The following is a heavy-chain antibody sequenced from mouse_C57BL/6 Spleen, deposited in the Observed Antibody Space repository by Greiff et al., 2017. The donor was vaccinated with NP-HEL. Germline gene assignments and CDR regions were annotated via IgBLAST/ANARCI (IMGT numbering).Heavy chain of an antibody. CDR1: GYTFTDYY. J-gene: IGHJ4*01. CDR2: INPNNGGT. Sequence: EVQLQQSGPELVKPGASVKISCKASGYTFTDYYMNWVKQSHGKSLEWIGDINPNNGGTSYNQKFKGKATLTVDKSSSTAYMELRSLTSEDSAVYYCARPYYYGSSYDYYAMDYWGQGTSVTVSS. CDR3: ARPYYYGSSYDYYAMDY. D-gene: IGHD1-1*01. V-gene: IGHV1-26*01.